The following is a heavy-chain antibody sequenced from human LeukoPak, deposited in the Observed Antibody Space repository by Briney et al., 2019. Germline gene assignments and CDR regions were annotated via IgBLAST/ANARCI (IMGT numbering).Heavy chain of an antibody. D-gene: IGHD6-19*01. J-gene: IGHJ4*02. CDR1: GFTFDDYA. V-gene: IGHV3-9*01. Sequence: GRSLRLSCAASGFTFDDYAMPWVRQAPGKGLEWVSGISWNSGSIGYADSVKGRFTISRDNAKNSLYLQMNSLRAEDTALYYCAKDISSGWYGPFDYWGQGTLVTVSS. CDR2: ISWNSGSI. CDR3: AKDISSGWYGPFDY.